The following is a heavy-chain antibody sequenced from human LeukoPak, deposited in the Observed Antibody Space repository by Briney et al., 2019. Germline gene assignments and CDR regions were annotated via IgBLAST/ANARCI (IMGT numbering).Heavy chain of an antibody. CDR1: GYTFTSYG. CDR3: ARQPFTYYDILTGYYLNDY. CDR2: ISAYNGNT. Sequence: ASVKVSCKASGYTFTSYGISWVRQAPGQGLEWMGWISAYNGNTNYVQKLQGRVTMTTDTSTSTAYMELRSLRSDDTAVYYCARQPFTYYDILTGYYLNDYWGQGTLVTVSA. J-gene: IGHJ4*02. V-gene: IGHV1-18*01. D-gene: IGHD3-9*01.